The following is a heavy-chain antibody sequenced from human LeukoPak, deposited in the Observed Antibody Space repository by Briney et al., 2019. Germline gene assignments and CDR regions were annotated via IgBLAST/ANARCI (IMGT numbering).Heavy chain of an antibody. CDR3: ARMDMDPAMVTNSFDY. J-gene: IGHJ4*02. D-gene: IGHD5-18*01. CDR1: GYAFTSNY. Sequence: ASVKVSCKASGYAFTSNYMHWVRQAPGQGLEWMGVIHPSGGGTNYAQKFQGRLTVTRDTSASTVYMELSSLRSEDTAVYYCARMDMDPAMVTNSFDYWGQGTLVTVSS. CDR2: IHPSGGGT. V-gene: IGHV1-46*01.